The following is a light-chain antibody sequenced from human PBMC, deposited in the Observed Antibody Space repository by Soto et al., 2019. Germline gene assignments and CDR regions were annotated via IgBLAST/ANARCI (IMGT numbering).Light chain of an antibody. J-gene: IGKJ5*01. CDR3: QQCNRYPIT. Sequence: DIKMTQSPSTLSAFVGDRVTITCRASQSISSWLAWYQQKPGKAPKLLIYVASSLESGVPSRFSGSGSGTEFTLTITSLQPDDSATYYCQQCNRYPITFGQGTRLEIK. CDR2: VAS. CDR1: QSISSW. V-gene: IGKV1-5*01.